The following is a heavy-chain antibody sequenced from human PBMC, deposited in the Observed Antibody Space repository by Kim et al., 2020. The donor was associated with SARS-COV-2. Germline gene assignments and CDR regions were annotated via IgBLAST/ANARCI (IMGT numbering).Heavy chain of an antibody. V-gene: IGHV3-33*01. D-gene: IGHD1-26*01. CDR3: ARDSAASGSYHLDY. Sequence: GGSLRLSCAASGFTFSSYGMHWVRQGPGKGLEWVAGVRNDGSNIDYGDSVRGRFTISRDTSKNTVNLEMNSLRVEDTAVYYCARDSAASGSYHLDYWGQGILVSVSS. CDR2: VRNDGSNI. CDR1: GFTFSSYG. J-gene: IGHJ4*02.